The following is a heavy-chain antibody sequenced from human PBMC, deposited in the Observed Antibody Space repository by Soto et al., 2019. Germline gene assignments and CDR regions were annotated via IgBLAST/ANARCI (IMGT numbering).Heavy chain of an antibody. Sequence: QTGGSLRLFCTASGFTFGDYAMSWVRQAPGKGLEWVGFIRSKAYGGTTEYAASVKGRFTISRDDSKSIAYLQMNSLKTEDTAVYYCTRVSSHNFWSGYYPLYYGMDVWGQGTTVTVSS. D-gene: IGHD3-3*01. V-gene: IGHV3-49*04. J-gene: IGHJ6*02. CDR2: IRSKAYGGTT. CDR1: GFTFGDYA. CDR3: TRVSSHNFWSGYYPLYYGMDV.